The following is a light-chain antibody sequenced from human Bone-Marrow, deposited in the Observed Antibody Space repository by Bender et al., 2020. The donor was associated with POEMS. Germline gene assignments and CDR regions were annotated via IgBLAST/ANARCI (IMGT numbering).Light chain of an antibody. J-gene: IGLJ3*02. CDR3: ATWDDSLNGWV. CDR1: SSKFGSYP. CDR2: NNS. V-gene: IGLV1-44*01. Sequence: QSVLTQPPSASGTPGQRVTISCSGSSSKFGSYPVNWYQQLPGAAPKLVIFNNSQRPSGVPHRFSGSNSGTSASLAISVLLSDDEADFYCATWDDSLNGWVFGGGTKLTVL.